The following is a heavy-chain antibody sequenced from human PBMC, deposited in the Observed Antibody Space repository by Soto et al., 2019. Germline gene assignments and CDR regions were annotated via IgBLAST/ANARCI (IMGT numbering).Heavy chain of an antibody. J-gene: IGHJ3*02. CDR3: ARSPSIDAFDI. CDR2: IYYSGST. Sequence: SETLSLTCTVSGGSISSSSYYWGWIRQPPGKGLEWIGSIYYSGSTYYNPSLKSRVTISVDTSKNQFSLKLSSVTAADTAVYYCARSPSIDAFDIWGQGTMVTVSS. D-gene: IGHD4-4*01. CDR1: GGSISSSSYY. V-gene: IGHV4-39*01.